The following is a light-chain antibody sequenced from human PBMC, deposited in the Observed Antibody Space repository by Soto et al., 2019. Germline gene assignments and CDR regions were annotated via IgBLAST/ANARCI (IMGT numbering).Light chain of an antibody. CDR2: GAS. Sequence: EIVMTQSPATLSVSPGERATLSCRASQSVSSNLAWYQQKPGQAPRLPIYGASTRATGIPARFSGSGSGTEFTLTISSLQSEDFAVYYCQQYTNWPGTFGQGTKVEIK. V-gene: IGKV3-15*01. J-gene: IGKJ1*01. CDR3: QQYTNWPGT. CDR1: QSVSSN.